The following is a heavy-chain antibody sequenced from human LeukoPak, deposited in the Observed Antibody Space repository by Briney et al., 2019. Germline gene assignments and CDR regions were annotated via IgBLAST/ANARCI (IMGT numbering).Heavy chain of an antibody. D-gene: IGHD3-22*01. CDR3: AKDLRYYDSGGYFGY. V-gene: IGHV3-23*01. CDR2: ISGSGGST. CDR1: GFTFSSYA. Sequence: GGSLRLSCAASGFTFSSYAMSWVRRAPGKGLEWVSAISGSGGSTYYADSVKGRFTISRDNSKNTLYLQMNSLRAEDTAVYYCAKDLRYYDSGGYFGYWGQGTLVTVSS. J-gene: IGHJ4*02.